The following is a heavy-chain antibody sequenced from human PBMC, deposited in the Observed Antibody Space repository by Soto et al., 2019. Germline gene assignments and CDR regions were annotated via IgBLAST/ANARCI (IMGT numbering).Heavy chain of an antibody. D-gene: IGHD6-19*01. J-gene: IGHJ4*02. CDR2: INHSGST. CDR3: ARVPLTAVADTLGYYFDY. CDR1: GGSFSGYY. Sequence: QVQLQQWGAGLLKPSETLSLTCAVYGGSFSGYYWSWIRQPPGKGLEWIGEINHSGSTNYNPSLKSRVTISVDTSKNQFSLKLSSVTAADTAVYYCARVPLTAVADTLGYYFDYWGQGTLVTVSS. V-gene: IGHV4-34*01.